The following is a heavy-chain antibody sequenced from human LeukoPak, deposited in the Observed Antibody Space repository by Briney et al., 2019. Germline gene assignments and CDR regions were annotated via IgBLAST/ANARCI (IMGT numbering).Heavy chain of an antibody. CDR1: GFTVSSYY. V-gene: IGHV3-66*01. Sequence: PGGSLRLSCAASGFTVSSYYMSWIRQAPGKGLEWVSVIYSGGSTYYADSVKGRFTISRDNSKNTLYLQMTSVRAEDTAVYYCARVRRSHLDYWGQGTLVTVSS. CDR3: ARVRRSHLDY. J-gene: IGHJ4*02. CDR2: IYSGGST. D-gene: IGHD1-26*01.